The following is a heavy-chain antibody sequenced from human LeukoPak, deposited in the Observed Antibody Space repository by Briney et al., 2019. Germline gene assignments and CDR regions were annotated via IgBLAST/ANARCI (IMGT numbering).Heavy chain of an antibody. J-gene: IGHJ6*03. D-gene: IGHD1/OR15-1a*01. V-gene: IGHV4-4*09. CDR2: IFTSGFT. CDR1: GGSISSYT. CDR3: ARHPNKTPYYFYYVDV. Sequence: SETLSLTCSVSGGSISSYTWSWIRQPPGKGLEWIGNIFTSGFTNHIPSLKSRVTISVDASKNQLSLRLRSVTAADTAVYYCARHPNKTPYYFYYVDVWGKGTTVTVSS.